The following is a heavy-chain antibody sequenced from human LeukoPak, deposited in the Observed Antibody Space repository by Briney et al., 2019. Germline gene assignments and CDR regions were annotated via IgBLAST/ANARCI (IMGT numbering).Heavy chain of an antibody. D-gene: IGHD3-22*01. V-gene: IGHV4-38-2*02. J-gene: IGHJ4*02. Sequence: SETLSLTCTVSGYSISSGYYWGWIRQPPGKGLEWIGSIYHSGSTYYNPSLKSRATISVDTSKNQFSLKLSSVTAADTVVYYCARDDYYDSKLFDYWGKGNLVTVSS. CDR2: IYHSGST. CDR1: GYSISSGYY. CDR3: ARDDYYDSKLFDY.